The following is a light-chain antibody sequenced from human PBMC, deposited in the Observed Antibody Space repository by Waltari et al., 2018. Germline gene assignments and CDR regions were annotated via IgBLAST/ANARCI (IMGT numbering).Light chain of an antibody. V-gene: IGLV1-51*02. CDR3: GTWDSSLSADV. J-gene: IGLJ1*01. CDR2: ENN. CDR1: TPNNVNNS. Sequence: QSVLTPPPSLSAAPGQQVTITCSGSTPNNVNNSLSWYQQLPRTATKLLIYENNKRPSVFPDLFSGSNSGTSATLGITGLQTGDEADYYCGTWDSSLSADVFGTGTKVTVL.